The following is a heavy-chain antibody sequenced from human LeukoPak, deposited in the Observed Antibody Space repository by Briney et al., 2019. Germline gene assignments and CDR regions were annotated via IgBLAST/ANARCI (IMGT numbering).Heavy chain of an antibody. J-gene: IGHJ4*02. V-gene: IGHV4-34*01. Sequence: PSETLSLTCAVYGGSFSGYYWSWIRQPPGKGLEWIGEINHSGSTNYNPSLKSRVTISVDTSKNQFTLKLSSVTAADTAVYYCAXRPLTYYYDSSGYYNYFDYWGQGTLVTVSS. D-gene: IGHD3-22*01. CDR2: INHSGST. CDR1: GGSFSGYY. CDR3: AXRPLTYYYDSSGYYNYFDY.